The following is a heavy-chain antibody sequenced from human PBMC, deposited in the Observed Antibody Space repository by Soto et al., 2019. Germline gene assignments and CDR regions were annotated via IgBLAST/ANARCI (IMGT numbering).Heavy chain of an antibody. V-gene: IGHV3-7*03. CDR2: IKQDGSGK. J-gene: IGHJ4*02. Sequence: GGSLRLSCAGSGFTFSAYWMSWVRQAPGKGLEWVANIKQDGSGKFYVDSVKGRFTISRDNAKSSMSVQMNSLRADDTAVYYCVTYSSGWSRLYWGQGTLVTVSS. D-gene: IGHD6-19*01. CDR1: GFTFSAYW. CDR3: VTYSSGWSRLY.